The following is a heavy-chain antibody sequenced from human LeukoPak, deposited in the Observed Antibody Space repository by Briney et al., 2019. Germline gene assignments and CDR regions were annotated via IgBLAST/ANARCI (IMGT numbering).Heavy chain of an antibody. CDR3: ARDRRGAYYYDSSSHIDY. V-gene: IGHV4-39*07. J-gene: IGHJ4*02. CDR2: IYYSGST. CDR1: GGSISSSSYY. Sequence: SETLSLTCTVTGGSISSSSYYWGWIRQPPGKGLEWIGSIYYSGSTYYNPSLKSRVTISVDTSKNQFSLKLSSVTAADTAVYYCARDRRGAYYYDSSSHIDYWGQGTLVTVSS. D-gene: IGHD3-22*01.